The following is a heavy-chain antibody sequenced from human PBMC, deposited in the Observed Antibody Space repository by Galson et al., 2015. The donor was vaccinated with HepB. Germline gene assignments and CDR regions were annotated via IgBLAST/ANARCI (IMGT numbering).Heavy chain of an antibody. CDR3: ARGYSNYWYSGLGY. Sequence: SLRLSCAASGFTFSDNYMSWVRQAPGKGLECVSVIYSDGRIDYADSVKGRFTISRDNSKNVLRLQMNSLRAGDTAVYYCARGYSNYWYSGLGYWGQGTLVTVSS. J-gene: IGHJ4*02. CDR1: GFTFSDNY. D-gene: IGHD6-13*01. V-gene: IGHV3-53*01. CDR2: IYSDGRI.